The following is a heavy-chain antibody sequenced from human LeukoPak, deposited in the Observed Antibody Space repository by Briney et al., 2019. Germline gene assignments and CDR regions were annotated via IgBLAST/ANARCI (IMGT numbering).Heavy chain of an antibody. CDR2: IYTSGST. Sequence: SETLSLTCTVSGGSISSHYWSWIRQPPGKGLELIGYIYTSGSTNYNPSLKSRVTISVDTSKNQFSLKLSSVTAADTAVYYCARCYGSGAYYSPYYFYYMDVWGKGTAVTVSS. CDR3: ARCYGSGAYYSPYYFYYMDV. V-gene: IGHV4-4*09. D-gene: IGHD3-22*01. J-gene: IGHJ6*03. CDR1: GGSISSHY.